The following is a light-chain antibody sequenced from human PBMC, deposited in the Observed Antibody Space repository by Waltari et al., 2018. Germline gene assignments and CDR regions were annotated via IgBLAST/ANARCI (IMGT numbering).Light chain of an antibody. CDR2: AAS. CDR1: QGIGNY. J-gene: IGKJ3*01. V-gene: IGKV1-27*01. CDR3: QPYRGVSFS. Sequence: DIHMTQSPSSLAVPVGDRVTITCRASQGIGNYLAWYQQTPGKVPQLLIYAASTLHSGVPSRFSGSGSGTDFTLTITNFQPEDVAVYYCQPYRGVSFSFGPGTKVEIK.